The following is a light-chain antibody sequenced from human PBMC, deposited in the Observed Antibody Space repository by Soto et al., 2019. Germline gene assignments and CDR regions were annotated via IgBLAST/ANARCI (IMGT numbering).Light chain of an antibody. Sequence: QSVLTQSASVSGSPGQSITISCTGTSSDVGGYNSVSWFQQHPSKAPKLIIYEVSHRPSGVSIRFSGSKSGNTASLTISGLQAEDEADYYCNSYRHSTTLVFGTGTKVTVL. CDR3: NSYRHSTTLV. V-gene: IGLV2-14*01. CDR2: EVS. J-gene: IGLJ1*01. CDR1: SSDVGGYNS.